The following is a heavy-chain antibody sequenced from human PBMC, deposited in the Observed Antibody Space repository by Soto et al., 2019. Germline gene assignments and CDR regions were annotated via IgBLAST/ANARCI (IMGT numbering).Heavy chain of an antibody. CDR1: GYTITSYD. J-gene: IGHJ5*02. D-gene: IGHD3-3*01. CDR2: MNPNSGNT. CDR3: ARAFDFWSGYPTLGFDP. Sequence: ASVKVSCKASGYTITSYDINCVRQATGQGLEWMGWMNPNSGNTGYAQKFQGRVTMTRNTSISTAYMELSSLRSEDTAVYYCARAFDFWSGYPTLGFDPWGQGTLVTVSS. V-gene: IGHV1-8*01.